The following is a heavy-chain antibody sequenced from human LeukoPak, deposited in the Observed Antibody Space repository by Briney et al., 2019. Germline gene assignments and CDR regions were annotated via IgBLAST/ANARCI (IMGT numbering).Heavy chain of an antibody. CDR2: ISYDGSNK. V-gene: IGHV3-30-3*01. D-gene: IGHD3-22*01. CDR1: GFTFSSYA. Sequence: SGGSLRLSCAASGFTFSSYAMHWVRQAPGKGLEWVAVISYDGSNKYYADSVKGRFTISRDNSKNTLYLQMNSLRAEDTAVYYCARGDYYDSGGYSDYWGQGTLVTVSS. CDR3: ARGDYYDSGGYSDY. J-gene: IGHJ4*02.